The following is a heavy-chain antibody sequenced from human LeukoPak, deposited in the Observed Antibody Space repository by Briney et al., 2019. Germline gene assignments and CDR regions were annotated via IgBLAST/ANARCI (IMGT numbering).Heavy chain of an antibody. CDR2: INSDGTTT. V-gene: IGHV3-74*01. CDR3: ARLYWQLASFDY. D-gene: IGHD6-6*01. CDR1: GFTFGDHW. J-gene: IGHJ4*02. Sequence: GGSLRLSCAASGFTFGDHWMHWVRQVPGKGLMWVSRINSDGTTTTYADSVKGRFTISRDNTENTLYLEMSSLRPEDTAVYYCARLYWQLASFDYWGQGTLVTVSS.